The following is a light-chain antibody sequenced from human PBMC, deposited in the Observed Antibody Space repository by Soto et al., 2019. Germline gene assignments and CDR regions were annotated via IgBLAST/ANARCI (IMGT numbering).Light chain of an antibody. CDR1: SSNIGVNT. Sequence: QSVVTQPPSASGTPGQGVTISCSGSSSNIGVNTVNWYQQLPGTAPKLLIYSNNLRPSGVPDRFSGPKSGTSASLSISGLQSEDEADYHFPSGVERLNGVVFGGGTKLPVL. J-gene: IGLJ2*01. CDR2: SNN. V-gene: IGLV1-44*01. CDR3: PSGVERLNGVV.